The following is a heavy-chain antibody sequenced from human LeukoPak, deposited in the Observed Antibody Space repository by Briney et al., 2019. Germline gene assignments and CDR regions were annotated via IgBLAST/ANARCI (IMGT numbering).Heavy chain of an antibody. CDR2: IYYSGST. D-gene: IGHD5-18*01. CDR1: GGSITSYY. J-gene: IGHJ4*02. V-gene: IGHV4-59*01. Sequence: PSETLSLTCTVSGGSITSYYWSWIRQAPGKGLEWIGSIYYSGSTNYNPSLKSRVTISVDTSKNQFSLKLSSVTAADTALYYCARENGYRYDYWGQGTLVTVSS. CDR3: ARENGYRYDY.